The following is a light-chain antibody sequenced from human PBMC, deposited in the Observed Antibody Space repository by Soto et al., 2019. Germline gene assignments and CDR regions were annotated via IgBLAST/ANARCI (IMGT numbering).Light chain of an antibody. CDR1: SGHSSYA. CDR3: QTWGTGINVV. J-gene: IGLJ2*01. CDR2: LNGDGSH. V-gene: IGLV4-69*01. Sequence: QLVLTQSPSASASLGASVKLTCSLSSGHSSYAIAWYQQQPEKGPRYLMKLNGDGSHSKGDGIPDRFSGSSSGAERYLTISSLQSEDEADYYCQTWGTGINVVFGGGTKVTVL.